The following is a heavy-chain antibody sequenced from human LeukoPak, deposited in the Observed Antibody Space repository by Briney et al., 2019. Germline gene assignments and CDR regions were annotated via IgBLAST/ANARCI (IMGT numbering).Heavy chain of an antibody. V-gene: IGHV4-31*03. J-gene: IGHJ4*02. D-gene: IGHD6-13*01. CDR1: GGSISSGGYY. Sequence: SETLSLTCTVSGGSISSGGYYWSWIRQHPGKGLEWIGYIYYSGSTYYNPSLKSRVTISVDTSKNQFSLKLSSVTAADTAVYYCARWYSSSWYYFDYWGQGTLVTVYS. CDR3: ARWYSSSWYYFDY. CDR2: IYYSGST.